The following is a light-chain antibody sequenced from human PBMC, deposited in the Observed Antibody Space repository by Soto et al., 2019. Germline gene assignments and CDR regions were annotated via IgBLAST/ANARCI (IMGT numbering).Light chain of an antibody. Sequence: QSVLTQPPSASGSPGQSVTISCTGTSNDVGGHNYVSWYQQHPGTAPKLMIYEVTKRPSGVPDRFSGSKSGNTASLTVSGLQAEDEADYYCSSYAGSNNLVFGGGTKLTVL. J-gene: IGLJ2*01. CDR2: EVT. CDR1: SNDVGGHNY. CDR3: SSYAGSNNLV. V-gene: IGLV2-8*01.